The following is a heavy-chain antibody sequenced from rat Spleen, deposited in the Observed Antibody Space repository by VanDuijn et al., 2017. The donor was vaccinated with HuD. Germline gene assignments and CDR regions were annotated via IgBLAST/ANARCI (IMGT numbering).Heavy chain of an antibody. V-gene: IGHV2S8*01. D-gene: IGHD1-11*01. CDR3: TRSYGGYTSNWFPY. J-gene: IGHJ3*01. CDR1: GFSLTNYG. Sequence: QVQLKESGPDLVQPSQTLSLTCTVSGFSLTNYGVTWVRQPPGKGLEWLAAISSGESTYYNSVLKSRLRISRDTSKSQVLLKMSGLQTDDTAIYFCTRSYGGYTSNWFPYWGQGTLVTVSS. CDR2: ISSGEST.